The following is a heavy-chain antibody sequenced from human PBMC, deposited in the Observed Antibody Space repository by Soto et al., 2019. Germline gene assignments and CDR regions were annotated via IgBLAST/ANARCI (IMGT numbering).Heavy chain of an antibody. J-gene: IGHJ4*02. V-gene: IGHV2-5*02. Sequence: QITLKESGPTLVKPTQTLTLTCTFSGFSLSTSGVGVGWFRQPPGKALEWLALIYWDDDKRYSPSLKSRLTITKDTSKNQVVLTMTNMDPVDTATYYCAHTTSVVMTYYLDYWGQGTLVTVSS. CDR2: IYWDDDK. CDR3: AHTTSVVMTYYLDY. D-gene: IGHD3-22*01. CDR1: GFSLSTSGVG.